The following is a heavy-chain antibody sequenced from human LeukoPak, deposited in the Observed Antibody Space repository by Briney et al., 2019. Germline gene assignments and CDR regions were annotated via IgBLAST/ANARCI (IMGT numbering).Heavy chain of an antibody. CDR1: GGSISSYY. CDR2: IYYSGST. V-gene: IGHV4-59*01. Sequence: SETLSLTCTVSGGSISSYYWSWIRQPPGKGLEWIGYIYYSGSTNYNPSLKSRVTISVDTSKNQFSLKLSSVTAADTAVYYCARDQGYGDYVSAFDIWGQGTMVTVSS. CDR3: ARDQGYGDYVSAFDI. J-gene: IGHJ3*02. D-gene: IGHD4-17*01.